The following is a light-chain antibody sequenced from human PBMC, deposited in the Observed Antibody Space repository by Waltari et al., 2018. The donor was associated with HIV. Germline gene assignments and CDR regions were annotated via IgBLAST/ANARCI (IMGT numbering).Light chain of an antibody. CDR2: WAS. Sequence: DLVMTQSQDSLAVPLGETATINCKSSQSVFYSSNNKNYLAWYQQKPGQPPKLLLYWASTRESGVPDRFSGSGSGTDFTLTISRLQAEDVAVFYCQQYYNTPLTFGGGTKVEI. J-gene: IGKJ4*01. CDR1: QSVFYSSNNKNY. V-gene: IGKV4-1*01. CDR3: QQYYNTPLT.